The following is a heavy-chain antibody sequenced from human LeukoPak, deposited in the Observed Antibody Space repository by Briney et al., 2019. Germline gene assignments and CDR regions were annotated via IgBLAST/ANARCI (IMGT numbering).Heavy chain of an antibody. CDR3: ARDDNYGSGQPDD. CDR2: ISGYNGNT. CDR1: GYTFTTYG. D-gene: IGHD3-10*01. V-gene: IGHV1-18*01. Sequence: ASVMVSCKASGYTFTTYGISWLRQAPGQGLEWMGWISGYNGNTNYAQRLQGRVTMTTDTSTSTVYMELRSLRSDDTAVYYCARDDNYGSGQPDDWGQGTLVTVSS. J-gene: IGHJ4*02.